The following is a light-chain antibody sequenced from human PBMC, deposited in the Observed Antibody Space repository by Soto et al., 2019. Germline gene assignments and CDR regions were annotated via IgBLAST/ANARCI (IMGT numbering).Light chain of an antibody. Sequence: DIQMTQSPSSLSASVGDRVTITCRACQGISSFLAWFQQKPGKAPKSLIYDASTLQSGVSSRFSGSGSDTHFTLTISSLQPEDFATYSCQQYHSYPASFGQGTKVEIK. CDR1: QGISSF. CDR3: QQYHSYPAS. V-gene: IGKV1-16*01. J-gene: IGKJ1*01. CDR2: DAS.